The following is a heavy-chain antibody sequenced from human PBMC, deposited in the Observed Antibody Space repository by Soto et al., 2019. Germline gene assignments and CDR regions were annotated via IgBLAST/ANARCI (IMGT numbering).Heavy chain of an antibody. CDR2: IYYSGST. CDR3: ATSSHYYDSRGFDY. D-gene: IGHD3-22*01. V-gene: IGHV4-39*01. Sequence: QLQLQESGPGLVKPSETLSLTCTVSGGSISSSSYYWGWIRQPPGKGLEWIGSIYYSGSTYYNPSLKSRVTISVDTSKNQFSLKLSSVTAADTAVYYCATSSHYYDSRGFDYWGQGTLVTVSS. CDR1: GGSISSSSYY. J-gene: IGHJ4*02.